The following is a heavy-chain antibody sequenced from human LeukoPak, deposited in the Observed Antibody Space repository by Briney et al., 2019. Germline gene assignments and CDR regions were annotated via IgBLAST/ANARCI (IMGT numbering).Heavy chain of an antibody. Sequence: PSETLSLTCSVAGGSISSSSHYWVWIRQPPGRGLEWIGNIYYSGSTYYSPSLKSRVTMSVDTSKNQFSLRLSSATAADTAVYYCASYSSSSGWFDPWGQGTLVTVSS. J-gene: IGHJ5*02. CDR1: GGSISSSSHY. CDR2: IYYSGST. D-gene: IGHD6-6*01. V-gene: IGHV4-39*01. CDR3: ASYSSSSGWFDP.